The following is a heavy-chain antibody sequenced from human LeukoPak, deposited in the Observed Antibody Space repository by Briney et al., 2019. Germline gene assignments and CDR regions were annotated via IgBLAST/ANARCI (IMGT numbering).Heavy chain of an antibody. Sequence: GGYLRLSCAASGFTFSSYAMSWVRKAPGKGLEWDSAISGSGGSTYYADSVKGRFTISRDNSKNTLYLQMNSLRAEDTAVYYCAKDTAAAGTVFDYWGQGTLVTVSS. CDR2: ISGSGGST. D-gene: IGHD6-13*01. J-gene: IGHJ4*02. V-gene: IGHV3-23*01. CDR1: GFTFSSYA. CDR3: AKDTAAAGTVFDY.